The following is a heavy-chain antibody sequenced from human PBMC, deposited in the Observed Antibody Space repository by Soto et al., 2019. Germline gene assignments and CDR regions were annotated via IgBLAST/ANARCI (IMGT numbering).Heavy chain of an antibody. D-gene: IGHD6-13*01. J-gene: IGHJ3*02. CDR3: ATGYSSSWGDAFDI. Sequence: GGSLRLSCEGSGFTFSAYAMNWVRQAPGKGLEWVSYISSRSDTLYYADSVKGRFTISRDNAKNSVYLQVNNLRDEDTAVYYCATGYSSSWGDAFDIWGQGTMVTVSS. V-gene: IGHV3-48*02. CDR1: GFTFSAYA. CDR2: ISSRSDTL.